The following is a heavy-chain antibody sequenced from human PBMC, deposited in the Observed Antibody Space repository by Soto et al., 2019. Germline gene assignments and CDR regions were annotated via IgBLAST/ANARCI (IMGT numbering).Heavy chain of an antibody. D-gene: IGHD4-4*01. J-gene: IGHJ6*02. Sequence: QVQLVESGGGVVQPGRSLRLSCAASGFTFSTYGMHWVRQAPGKGLEWVAVIWYDGSNKYYADSVKGRFTISRDNSKNTLYLQMNSLRAEDTAVYYGARGNYGLCHGMDVWGQGTTVTVSS. V-gene: IGHV3-33*01. CDR3: ARGNYGLCHGMDV. CDR1: GFTFSTYG. CDR2: IWYDGSNK.